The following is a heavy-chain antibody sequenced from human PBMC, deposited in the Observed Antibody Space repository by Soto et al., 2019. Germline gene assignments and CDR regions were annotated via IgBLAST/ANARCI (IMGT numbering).Heavy chain of an antibody. CDR3: AKDRRAGGNYGSYSDF. CDR2: SSATGAGT. Sequence: EVQLLESGGGLVQPGGSLRLSCAASGFTFSSYGMTWVRQAPGKGLEWVAFSSATGAGTYYADSVKGRFTISRDNSNNTLYLQMPCLRANDPAVYYCAKDRRAGGNYGSYSDFWGQGALVIVSS. V-gene: IGHV3-23*01. D-gene: IGHD4-17*01. CDR1: GFTFSSYG. J-gene: IGHJ4*02.